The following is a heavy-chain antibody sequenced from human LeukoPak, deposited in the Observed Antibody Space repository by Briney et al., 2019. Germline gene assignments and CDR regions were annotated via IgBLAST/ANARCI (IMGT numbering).Heavy chain of an antibody. Sequence: PGGSLRLSCAASAFTFSTTWMHWVRQAPGKGLVWVSRINSDGSSTSYADSVKGRFTISRDNAKNTLYLQMNSLRAEDTAVYYCARAPPYYYDSSGYFLFDYWGQGTLVTVSS. CDR3: ARAPPYYYDSSGYFLFDY. V-gene: IGHV3-74*01. D-gene: IGHD3-22*01. CDR1: AFTFSTTW. CDR2: INSDGSST. J-gene: IGHJ4*02.